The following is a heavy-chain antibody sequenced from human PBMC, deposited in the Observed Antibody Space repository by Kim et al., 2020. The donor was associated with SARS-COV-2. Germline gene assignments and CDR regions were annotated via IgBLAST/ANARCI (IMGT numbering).Heavy chain of an antibody. CDR2: ISGDGGST. D-gene: IGHD6-6*01. V-gene: IGHV3-43*02. J-gene: IGHJ6*02. Sequence: GGSLRLSCAASGFTFDDYAMHWVRQAPGKGLEWVSLISGDGGSTYYADSVKGRFTISRDNSKNSLYLQMNSLRTEDTALYYCAKDIFARYSSSSSYYYYYCMDVWGQGTTVTVSS. CDR3: AKDIFARYSSSSSYYYYYCMDV. CDR1: GFTFDDYA.